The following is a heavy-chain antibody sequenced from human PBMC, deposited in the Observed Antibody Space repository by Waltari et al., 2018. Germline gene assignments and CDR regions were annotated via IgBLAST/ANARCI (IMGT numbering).Heavy chain of an antibody. J-gene: IGHJ6*02. CDR1: GGSFSGYY. Sequence: QVQLQQWGAGQLQPSETLSLTCAVFGGSFSGYYWGWIRQPPGKGLEWIGEINHNGNINSNPSLSSRITMLLDTSRSQFSLKVNSVTAADTALDYCVRLEDCSGPGGNCYSGDSFALDVWGQGTTVTVSS. V-gene: IGHV4-34*02. CDR3: VRLEDCSGPGGNCYSGDSFALDV. CDR2: INHNGNI. D-gene: IGHD2-21*02.